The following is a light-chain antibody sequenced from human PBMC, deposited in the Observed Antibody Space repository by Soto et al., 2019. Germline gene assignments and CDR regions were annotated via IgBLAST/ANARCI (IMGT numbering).Light chain of an antibody. J-gene: IGKJ1*01. CDR2: GAS. CDR1: QSVGSN. CDR3: QQYNNRPPWT. V-gene: IGKV3-15*01. Sequence: EIVMTQSPATLSVSPGERATLSCRASQSVGSNLAWYQQKPGQAPRLLMYGASTRATGIPARFSGSGSGAGFNLATSGLQAEDFPVYYCQQYNNRPPWTFGQGTKVEIK.